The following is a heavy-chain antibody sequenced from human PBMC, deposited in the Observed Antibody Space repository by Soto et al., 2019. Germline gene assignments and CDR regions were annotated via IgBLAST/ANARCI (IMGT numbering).Heavy chain of an antibody. V-gene: IGHV4-31*03. CDR3: ARDGQYQLDKDLPHYYGMDV. D-gene: IGHD2-2*01. CDR2: IYYSGST. J-gene: IGHJ6*02. Sequence: TLSLTCTVSGGSISSGGYYWSWIRQHPGKGLEWIGYIYYSGSTYYNPSLKSRVTISVDTSKNQFSLKLSSVTAADTAVYYCARDGQYQLDKDLPHYYGMDVWGQGTTVTVSS. CDR1: GGSISSGGYY.